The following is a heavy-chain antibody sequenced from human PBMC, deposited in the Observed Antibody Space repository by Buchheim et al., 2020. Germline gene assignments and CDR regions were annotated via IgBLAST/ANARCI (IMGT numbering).Heavy chain of an antibody. CDR2: ISYDGSNE. V-gene: IGHV3-30*18. D-gene: IGHD3-22*01. Sequence: QVQLVESGGGVVQPGRSLRLSCAASGFTFSNYGMHWVRQAPGKGLEWVAVISYDGSNEYYADSVKGRFTISRDNSKNTLYLQMNSLRAEDTAVYYCAKVSGAYYDSSGYSWGQGTL. CDR3: AKVSGAYYDSSGYS. J-gene: IGHJ4*02. CDR1: GFTFSNYG.